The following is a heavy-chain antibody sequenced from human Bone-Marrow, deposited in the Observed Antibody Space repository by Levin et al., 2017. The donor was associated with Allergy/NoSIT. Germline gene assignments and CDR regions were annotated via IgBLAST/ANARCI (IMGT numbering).Heavy chain of an antibody. J-gene: IGHJ4*02. Sequence: GESLKISCKASGYTFTDFYIHWVRQAPGQGLEWMGWFNPKTGASLYAQKFQGRVTMTRDTSISTAYMELSRLRSDDTAIFYCARDPSGDYLFDYWGQGSMVTVSS. D-gene: IGHD4-17*01. CDR1: GYTFTDFY. CDR3: ARDPSGDYLFDY. CDR2: FNPKTGAS. V-gene: IGHV1-2*02.